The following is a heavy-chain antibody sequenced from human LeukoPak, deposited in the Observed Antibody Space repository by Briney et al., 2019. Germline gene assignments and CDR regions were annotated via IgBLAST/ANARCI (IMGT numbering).Heavy chain of an antibody. Sequence: GASVKVSCKASGYTFTNYGISWVRQAPGQGLEWMGWINPSSGGTNYAQKFQGRVTMTRDTSISTAYMELSRLRSDDTAVYYCARDVGEYCSSVSCYASDYWGQGTLVTVSS. D-gene: IGHD2-2*01. CDR2: INPSSGGT. V-gene: IGHV1-2*02. CDR1: GYTFTNYG. CDR3: ARDVGEYCSSVSCYASDY. J-gene: IGHJ4*02.